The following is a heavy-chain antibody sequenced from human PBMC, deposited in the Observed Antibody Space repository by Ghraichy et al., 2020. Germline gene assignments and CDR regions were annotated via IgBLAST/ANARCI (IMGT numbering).Heavy chain of an antibody. J-gene: IGHJ6*02. CDR1: GFTFSSYS. D-gene: IGHD5-18*01. V-gene: IGHV3-48*04. Sequence: GGSLRLSCAASGFTFSSYSMNWVHQAPGKGLEWVSYISSSSSTIYYADSVKGRFTISRDNAKNSLYLQMNSLRAEDTAVYYCARYDGGYSYGYYYYGMDVWGQGTTVTVSS. CDR2: ISSSSSTI. CDR3: ARYDGGYSYGYYYYGMDV.